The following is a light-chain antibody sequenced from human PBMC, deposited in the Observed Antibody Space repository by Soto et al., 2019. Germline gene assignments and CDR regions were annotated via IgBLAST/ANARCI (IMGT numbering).Light chain of an antibody. Sequence: QSVLTQPASVSGSPGQSITISCTGTSSDVGGYNYVSWYQQHPGKAPKLMIYNVSNRPSGVSNRFSGSKSGNTASLTISGLQAEDEAHYYCSSFTSNNTVLFGGGTKLNV. V-gene: IGLV2-14*01. CDR2: NVS. CDR3: SSFTSNNTVL. J-gene: IGLJ2*01. CDR1: SSDVGGYNY.